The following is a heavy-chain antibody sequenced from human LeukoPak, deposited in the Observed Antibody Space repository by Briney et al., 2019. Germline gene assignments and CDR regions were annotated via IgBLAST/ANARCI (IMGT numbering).Heavy chain of an antibody. CDR3: ARVGIAAAADY. CDR1: GGSISSSSYY. J-gene: IGHJ4*02. CDR2: IYYSGST. V-gene: IGHV4-39*07. D-gene: IGHD6-13*01. Sequence: SSETLSLTCTVSGGSISSSSYYWGWIRQPPGKGLEWIGSIYYSGSTYYNPSLKSRVTIPVDTSKNQFSLKLSSVTAADTAVYYCARVGIAAAADYWGQGTLVTVSS.